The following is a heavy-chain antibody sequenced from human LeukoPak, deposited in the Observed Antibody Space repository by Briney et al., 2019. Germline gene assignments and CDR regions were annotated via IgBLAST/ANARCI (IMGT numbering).Heavy chain of an antibody. CDR3: ARDRAPPAVAALLDY. Sequence: PGGSLRLSCAASGFTFSSYAMSWVRQAPGKGLEWVSAISGSGGSTYYADSVKGRFTISRDNSKNTLYLQMNSLRAEDTAVYYCARDRAPPAVAALLDYWGQGTLVTVSS. CDR1: GFTFSSYA. CDR2: ISGSGGST. V-gene: IGHV3-23*01. D-gene: IGHD6-19*01. J-gene: IGHJ4*02.